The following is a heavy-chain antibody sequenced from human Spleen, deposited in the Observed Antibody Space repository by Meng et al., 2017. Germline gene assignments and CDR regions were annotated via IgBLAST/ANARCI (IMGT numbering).Heavy chain of an antibody. V-gene: IGHV4-39*07. D-gene: IGHD3-16*02. CDR3: ARTYYDYIWGNYRLYYFDY. Sequence: GSLRLSCTVSGGSISSTNYYWGWIRQPPGTGLEWIGSDSYGGTTFYNPSLKSRVTISVDTSKNQFSLKLSSVTAADTAVYYCARTYYDYIWGNYRLYYFDYWGQGTLVTVSS. CDR1: GGSISSTNYY. CDR2: DSYGGTT. J-gene: IGHJ4*02.